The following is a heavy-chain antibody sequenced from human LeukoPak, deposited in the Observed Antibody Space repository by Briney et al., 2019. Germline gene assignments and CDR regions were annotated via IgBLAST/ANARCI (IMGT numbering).Heavy chain of an antibody. V-gene: IGHV3-30*02. Sequence: GGSLRLSCAASGFTFSSYGMHWVRQAPGKGLEWVAFIRYDGSNKYYADSVKGRFTISRDNSKNTLYLQMNSLRAEDTAVYYCAKGGIGLRRDWYFDLWGRGTLVTVSS. CDR3: AKGGIGLRRDWYFDL. CDR2: IRYDGSNK. J-gene: IGHJ2*01. D-gene: IGHD3-16*01. CDR1: GFTFSSYG.